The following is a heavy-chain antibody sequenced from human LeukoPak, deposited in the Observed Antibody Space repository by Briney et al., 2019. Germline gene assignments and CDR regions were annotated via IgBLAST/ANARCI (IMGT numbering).Heavy chain of an antibody. V-gene: IGHV4-38-2*02. CDR3: YNYYDSSGYYGDY. J-gene: IGHJ4*02. CDR2: IYLSGST. CDR1: GYSISSGYY. D-gene: IGHD3-22*01. Sequence: SETLSLTCTVSGYSISSGYYWGWIRQPPGKGLEWIGSIYLSGSTYYNPSLKSRVTISVDTSKNQFSLKLSSVTAADTAVYYCYNYYDSSGYYGDYWGQGTLVTVSS.